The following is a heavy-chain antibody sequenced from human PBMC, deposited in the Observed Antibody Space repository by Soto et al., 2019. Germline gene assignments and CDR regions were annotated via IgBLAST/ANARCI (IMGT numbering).Heavy chain of an antibody. CDR1: GFTFSSYS. D-gene: IGHD5-18*01. Sequence: PGGSLRLSCAASGFTFSSYSMNWVRQAPGKGLEWVSSISSSSSYIYYADSVKGRFTISRDNAKNSLYLQMNSLRAEDTAVYYCARVNTAMAHRIYYYYGMDVWGQGTTVTVSS. V-gene: IGHV3-21*01. CDR2: ISSSSSYI. CDR3: ARVNTAMAHRIYYYYGMDV. J-gene: IGHJ6*02.